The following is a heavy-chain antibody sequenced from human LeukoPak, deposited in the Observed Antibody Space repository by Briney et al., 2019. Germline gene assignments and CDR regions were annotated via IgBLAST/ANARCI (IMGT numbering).Heavy chain of an antibody. Sequence: GGSLRLSCAASEFAFSSDAMNWGAGAPGQRVGGWSAISGSGDDTYYADSVNGQFPISRANSKNTLYLPMNSLRAEATAVYYCAEPGITMIGGVWGKGTPVTISS. CDR3: AEPGITMIGGV. D-gene: IGHD3-10*02. CDR2: ISGSGDDT. V-gene: IGHV3-23*01. J-gene: IGHJ6*04. CDR1: EFAFSSDA.